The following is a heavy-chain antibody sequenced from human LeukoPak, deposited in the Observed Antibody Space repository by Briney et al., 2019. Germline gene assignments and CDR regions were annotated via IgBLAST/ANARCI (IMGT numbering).Heavy chain of an antibody. Sequence: GASVKVSCKASGYTFTSYGISWVRQATGQGLEWMGWMNPNSGNTGYAQKFQGRVTMTRNTSISTAYMELSSLRSEDTAVYYCAREREYYYDSSGYRNWGQGTLVTVSS. CDR3: AREREYYYDSSGYRN. CDR2: MNPNSGNT. CDR1: GYTFTSYG. D-gene: IGHD3-22*01. V-gene: IGHV1-8*02. J-gene: IGHJ4*02.